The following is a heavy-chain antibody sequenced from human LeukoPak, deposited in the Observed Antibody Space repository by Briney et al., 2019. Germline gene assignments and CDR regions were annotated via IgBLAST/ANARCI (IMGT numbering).Heavy chain of an antibody. CDR3: MKLAVASADS. V-gene: IGHV3-48*03. D-gene: IGHD6-19*01. CDR2: ISPSGSTK. Sequence: GGSLRLSCAASGFSFSSYEMNWVRQAPGKGLEWVSNISPSGSTKYYADSVKGRFTVSRDNAKNSLYLQMNSLRAGDTGVYYCMKLAVASADSWGQGTLVTVSS. J-gene: IGHJ4*02. CDR1: GFSFSSYE.